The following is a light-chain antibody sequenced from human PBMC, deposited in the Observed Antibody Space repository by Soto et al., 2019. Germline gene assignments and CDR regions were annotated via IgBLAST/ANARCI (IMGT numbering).Light chain of an antibody. Sequence: VVFTQSPATLSLSPGERATLSCRASDTINIYLAWYRQKPGQAPRLLIYDASNRETGIPGRFSGSGSGTEFTLTISSLDPEDFEVYYCQQYGSSTRTFGQGTKVDIK. V-gene: IGKV3-11*01. CDR3: QQYGSSTRT. CDR2: DAS. CDR1: DTINIY. J-gene: IGKJ1*01.